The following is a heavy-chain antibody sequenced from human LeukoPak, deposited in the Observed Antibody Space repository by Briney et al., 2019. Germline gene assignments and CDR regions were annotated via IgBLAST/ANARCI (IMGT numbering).Heavy chain of an antibody. CDR2: IKQDGSEK. V-gene: IGHV3-7*05. CDR1: GFIFRRYW. Sequence: GSLRLSCAASGFIFRRYWMTWVRQAPGKGLEWVANIKQDGSEKNYLDSVRGRFTISRDDARNSLYLQMDSLRVEDTAVYYCARDKSIPNLDAFDIWGQGTMVTVSP. D-gene: IGHD1-14*01. J-gene: IGHJ3*02. CDR3: ARDKSIPNLDAFDI.